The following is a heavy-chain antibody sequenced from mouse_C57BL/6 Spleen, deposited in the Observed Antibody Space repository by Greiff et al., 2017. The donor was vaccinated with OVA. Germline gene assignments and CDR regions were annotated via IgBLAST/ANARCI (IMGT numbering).Heavy chain of an antibody. Sequence: EVQRVESGEGLVKPGGSLKLSCAASGFTFSSYAMSWVRQTPEKRLEWVAYISSGGDYIYYADTVKGRFTISRDNARNTLYLQMSSLKSEDTAMYYCTRDLPPLITTASSWYFDVWGTGTTVTVSS. CDR3: TRDLPPLITTASSWYFDV. J-gene: IGHJ1*03. V-gene: IGHV5-9-1*02. CDR1: GFTFSSYA. D-gene: IGHD1-1*01. CDR2: ISSGGDYI.